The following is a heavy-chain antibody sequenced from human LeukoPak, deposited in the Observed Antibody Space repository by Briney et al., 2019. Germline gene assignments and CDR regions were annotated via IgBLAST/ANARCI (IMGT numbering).Heavy chain of an antibody. J-gene: IGHJ4*02. Sequence: PSETLSLTCTVSGGSISSYYWSWIRQPPGKGLEWIGYIYYSGSTNYNPSLKSRVTISVDTSKNQFSLKLSSVTAADTAVYYCARDPSAYRAFDYWGQGTLVTVSS. V-gene: IGHV4-59*01. CDR1: GGSISSYY. D-gene: IGHD5-12*01. CDR3: ARDPSAYRAFDY. CDR2: IYYSGST.